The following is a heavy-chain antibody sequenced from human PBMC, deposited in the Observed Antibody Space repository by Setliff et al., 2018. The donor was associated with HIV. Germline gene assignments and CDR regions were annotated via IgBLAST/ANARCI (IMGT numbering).Heavy chain of an antibody. D-gene: IGHD4-17*01. Sequence: PGGSLRLSCAASGFTFNTYLMSWVRQAPGKGLEWVSHIRDTGTTVHYADSVKGRFTISRDNAKNSLYLQMNSLRAEDTAVYYCARLRKDYGDYYYFDYWGQGTLVTVSS. V-gene: IGHV3-48*01. J-gene: IGHJ4*02. CDR3: ARLRKDYGDYYYFDY. CDR2: IRDTGTTV. CDR1: GFTFNTYL.